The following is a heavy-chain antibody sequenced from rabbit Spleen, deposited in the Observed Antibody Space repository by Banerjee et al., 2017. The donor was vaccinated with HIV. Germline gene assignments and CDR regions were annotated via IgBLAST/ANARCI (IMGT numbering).Heavy chain of an antibody. J-gene: IGHJ6*01. CDR1: GFSFSSGYD. Sequence: QSLEESGGGLVKPGASLTLTCKASGFSFSSGYDMCWVHQAPGKGLEWIACIYAGSSGSTYSASWAKGRFTISKTSSTTVTLQMTSLTAADTATYFCARDTSSSFSSYGMDLWGPGTLVTVS. CDR3: ARDTSSSFSSYGMDL. CDR2: IYAGSSGST. D-gene: IGHD1-1*01. V-gene: IGHV1S40*01.